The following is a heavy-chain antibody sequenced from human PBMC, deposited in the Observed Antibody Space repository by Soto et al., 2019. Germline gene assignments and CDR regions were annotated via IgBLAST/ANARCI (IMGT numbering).Heavy chain of an antibody. Sequence: EVQLVESGGGLVKPGGSLRLSCAASGFTFSNYGMNWVRQAPGKGLQWVSSISSSSSYIYYADSVKGRFTISRDNAKSSLYLQLNSLRAEDTAVYYCARDAELVGYLAWGEGTLVTVSS. CDR3: ARDAELVGYLA. CDR2: ISSSSSYI. D-gene: IGHD3-9*01. CDR1: GFTFSNYG. V-gene: IGHV3-21*01. J-gene: IGHJ4*02.